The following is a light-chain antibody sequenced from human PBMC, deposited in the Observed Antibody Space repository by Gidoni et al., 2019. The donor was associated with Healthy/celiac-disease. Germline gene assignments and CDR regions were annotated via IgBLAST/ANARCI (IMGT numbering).Light chain of an antibody. Sequence: AIRMTQSPSSVSASTGDRVTITCRASQGISSYLAWYQQKPGKAPKLLIYAASTLQSGVPSRFSGSGSGTDFTLTISCLQSEDFATYYCQQYYSYPRTFGQWTKVEIK. CDR3: QQYYSYPRT. J-gene: IGKJ1*01. V-gene: IGKV1-8*01. CDR2: AAS. CDR1: QGISSY.